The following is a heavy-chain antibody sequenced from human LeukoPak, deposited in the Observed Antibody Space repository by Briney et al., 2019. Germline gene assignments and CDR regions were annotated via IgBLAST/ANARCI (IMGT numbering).Heavy chain of an antibody. Sequence: ASVKVSCNASGYSPTSHGISWVRQAPGQGLEWMGWVSPYNGNTNYAQNLQGRVTMTTDTFTSTAFMELRSLRSDDTAVYYCARDKTHVAYYYDKSRDHAFDIWGQGTMVTVSS. CDR1: GYSPTSHG. J-gene: IGHJ3*02. D-gene: IGHD3-22*01. CDR3: ARDKTHVAYYYDKSRDHAFDI. CDR2: VSPYNGNT. V-gene: IGHV1-18*01.